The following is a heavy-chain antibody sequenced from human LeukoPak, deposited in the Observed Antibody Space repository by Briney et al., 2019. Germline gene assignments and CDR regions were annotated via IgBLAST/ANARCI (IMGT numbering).Heavy chain of an antibody. CDR3: ASKAPYYDFWSGYYMDGSWFDP. CDR2: INHSGST. CDR1: GGSFSGYY. J-gene: IGHJ5*02. Sequence: SETLSLTCAVYGGSFSGYYWSWIRQPPGKGLELIGEINHSGSTNYNPSLKSRVTISVDTSKNQFSLKLSSVTAADTAVYYCASKAPYYDFWSGYYMDGSWFDPWGQGTLVTVSS. D-gene: IGHD3-3*01. V-gene: IGHV4-34*01.